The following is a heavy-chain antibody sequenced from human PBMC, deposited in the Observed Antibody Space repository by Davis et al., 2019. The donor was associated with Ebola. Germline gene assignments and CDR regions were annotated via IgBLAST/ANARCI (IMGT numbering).Heavy chain of an antibody. CDR2: ISSSSSYI. V-gene: IGHV3-21*01. J-gene: IGHJ6*02. Sequence: GESLKISCAASGFTFSSYAMHWVRQAPGKGLEWVSSISSSSSYIYYADSVKGRFTISRDNAKNSLYLQMNSLRAEDTAVYYCARDLRMDVWGQGTTVTVSS. CDR3: ARDLRMDV. CDR1: GFTFSSYA.